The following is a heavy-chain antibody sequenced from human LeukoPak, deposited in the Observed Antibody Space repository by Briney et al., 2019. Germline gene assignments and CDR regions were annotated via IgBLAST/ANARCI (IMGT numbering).Heavy chain of an antibody. D-gene: IGHD2-2*01. CDR1: GYTFTGYY. J-gene: IGHJ5*02. Sequence: GASVKVSCKASGYTFTGYYMHWVRQAPGQGLEWMGWINPNSGGTNYAQKFQGRVTMTRDTSISTAYMELSRLRSDDTAVYCCARGYCSSTSCYDWFDPWGQGTLVTVSS. CDR3: ARGYCSSTSCYDWFDP. V-gene: IGHV1-2*02. CDR2: INPNSGGT.